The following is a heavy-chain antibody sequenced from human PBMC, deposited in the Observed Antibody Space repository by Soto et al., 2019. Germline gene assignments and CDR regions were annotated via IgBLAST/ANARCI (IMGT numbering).Heavy chain of an antibody. Sequence: SETRWRTCTFCVCAIISCDYYLSCIRQPPWNGLEWIGYIYYSGSTYYNPSLKIRVTISVDTSKNQFSLKLSSVTAADTAVYYCARVTSTPRELGIDYWGKGTLV. J-gene: IGHJ4*02. CDR1: VCAIISCDYY. CDR2: IYYSGST. D-gene: IGHD7-27*01. CDR3: ARVTSTPRELGIDY. V-gene: IGHV4-30-4*01.